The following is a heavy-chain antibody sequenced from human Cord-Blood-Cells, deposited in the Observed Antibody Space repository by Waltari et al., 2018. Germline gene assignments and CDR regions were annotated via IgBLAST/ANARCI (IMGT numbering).Heavy chain of an antibody. V-gene: IGHV3-30*04. CDR2: ISYDGSNK. CDR1: GFTFSSYA. J-gene: IGHJ4*02. D-gene: IGHD7-27*01. CDR3: AREALGSFDY. Sequence: QVQLVESGGGVVQPGRSLRLSCAASGFTFSSYAMHWVRQAPGKGLGWVAVISYDGSNKYYADSVKGRFTISRDNSKNTLYLQMNSLRAEDTAVYYCAREALGSFDYWGQGTLVTVSS.